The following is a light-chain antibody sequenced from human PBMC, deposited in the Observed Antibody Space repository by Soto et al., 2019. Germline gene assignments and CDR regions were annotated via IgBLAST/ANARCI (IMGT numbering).Light chain of an antibody. V-gene: IGKV3-20*01. CDR3: QQYYSSPLT. CDR1: QSVSANY. CDR2: GAS. Sequence: EVVLTQSPGTLSLSPGERATLSCRASQSVSANYLAWYQQKLGQAPRLLIYGASKRATGIPDRFSGSGSGTDFTLTINRLEPEDVAIYYCQQYYSSPLTFGQGTRLE. J-gene: IGKJ5*01.